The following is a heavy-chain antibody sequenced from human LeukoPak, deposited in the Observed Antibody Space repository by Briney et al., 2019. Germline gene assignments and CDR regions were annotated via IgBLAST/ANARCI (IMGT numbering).Heavy chain of an antibody. CDR1: GFTFSSYA. CDR3: ARDHELWPQVP. V-gene: IGHV3-30*04. J-gene: IGHJ5*02. D-gene: IGHD5-18*01. CDR2: ISYDGSNK. Sequence: GGSLRLSCAASGFTFSSYAMHWVRQAPGKGLEWVAVISYDGSNKYYADSVKGRFTISRDNSKNTLYLQMNSLRAEDTAVYYCARDHELWPQVPWGQGTLVTVSP.